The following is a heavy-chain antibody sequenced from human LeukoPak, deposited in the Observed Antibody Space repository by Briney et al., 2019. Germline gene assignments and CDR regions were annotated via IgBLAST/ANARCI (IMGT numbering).Heavy chain of an antibody. CDR2: ISWNSGNT. D-gene: IGHD6-6*01. V-gene: IGHV3-9*01. CDR3: AKSGTYSSSSGYIDS. Sequence: GGSLRLSCAASGFTFSSHWMHWVRQAPGKGLEWVSSISWNSGNTDYAASVKGRFTISRDNAKKSLHLQMNSLRAEDTALYYCAKSGTYSSSSGYIDSWGQGTLVTVSS. CDR1: GFTFSSHW. J-gene: IGHJ4*02.